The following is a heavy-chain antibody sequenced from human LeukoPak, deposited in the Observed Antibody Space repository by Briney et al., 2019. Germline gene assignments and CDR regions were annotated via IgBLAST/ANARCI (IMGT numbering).Heavy chain of an antibody. Sequence: GASVKVSCKASGYTFTSYYMHWVRQAPGQGLEWMGRISAYNGNTNYAQKLQGRVTMTTDTSTSTAYMELRSLRSDDTAVYYCARDRRIAAAGTGWFDPWGQGTLVTVSS. J-gene: IGHJ5*02. CDR2: ISAYNGNT. CDR1: GYTFTSYY. V-gene: IGHV1-18*04. CDR3: ARDRRIAAAGTGWFDP. D-gene: IGHD6-13*01.